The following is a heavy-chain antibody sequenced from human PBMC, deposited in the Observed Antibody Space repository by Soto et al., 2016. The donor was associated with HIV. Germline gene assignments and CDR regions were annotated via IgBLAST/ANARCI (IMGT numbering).Heavy chain of an antibody. CDR2: IIPILGIA. Sequence: QVQLVQSGAEVKEPGASVKVSCKASGYSFTSYGISWVRQAPGQGLEWMGGIIPILGIANYAQKFQGRVTITADKSTSTAYMELSSLRSEDTAVYYCARGDSGEDGGPWGQGTLVTVSS. CDR1: GYSFTSYG. V-gene: IGHV1-69*10. CDR3: ARGDSGEDGGP. D-gene: IGHD5-12*01. J-gene: IGHJ5*02.